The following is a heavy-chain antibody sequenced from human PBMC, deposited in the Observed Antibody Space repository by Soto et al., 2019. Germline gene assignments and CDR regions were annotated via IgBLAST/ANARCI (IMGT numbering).Heavy chain of an antibody. V-gene: IGHV3-48*02. Sequence: GGSLRLSCAASGFTFSSYSMNWVRQAPGKGLEWVSYISSSSTIYYADSVKGRFTISRDNAKNSLYLQMNSLRDEDTAVYYCARDLQDAFDIWGQGTMVNVSS. CDR3: ARDLQDAFDI. CDR2: ISSSSTI. J-gene: IGHJ3*02. CDR1: GFTFSSYS.